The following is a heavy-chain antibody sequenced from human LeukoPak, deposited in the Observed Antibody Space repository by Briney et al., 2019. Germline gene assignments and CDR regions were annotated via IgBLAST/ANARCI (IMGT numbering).Heavy chain of an antibody. CDR2: MNPNSGNT. D-gene: IGHD5-12*01. J-gene: IGHJ4*02. CDR1: GYTFTSYD. CDR3: ARHPAKARATLSGY. Sequence: ASVKVSCKASGYTFTSYDINWVRQATGQGLEWMGWMNPNSGNTGYAQKFQGRVTMTRNTSISTAYMELSSLRSEDTAVYYCARHPAKARATLSGYWGQGTLVTVSS. V-gene: IGHV1-8*01.